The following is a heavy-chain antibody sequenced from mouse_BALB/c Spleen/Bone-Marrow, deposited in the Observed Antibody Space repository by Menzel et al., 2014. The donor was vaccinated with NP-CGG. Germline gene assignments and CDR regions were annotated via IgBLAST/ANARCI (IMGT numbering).Heavy chain of an antibody. J-gene: IGHJ3*01. D-gene: IGHD2-4*01. CDR3: ARGGELRPWFAY. V-gene: IGHV5-6-5*01. Sequence: EVKLMESGGGLVKPGGSLKLSCAASGFTFSSYAMSWVRPTPEKRLEWVASISSGGNTYYPDSMKGRFTISRDNARNILYLQMSSLRSEDTAMYYCARGGELRPWFAYWGQGTLVTVSA. CDR1: GFTFSSYA. CDR2: ISSGGNT.